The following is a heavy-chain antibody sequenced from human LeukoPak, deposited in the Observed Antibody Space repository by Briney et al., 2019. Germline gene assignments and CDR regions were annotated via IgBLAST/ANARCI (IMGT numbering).Heavy chain of an antibody. J-gene: IGHJ4*02. D-gene: IGHD5-18*01. CDR2: MNPNNGRT. V-gene: IGHV1-8*03. CDR1: GYMFTTYD. CDR3: ARGQWDSYGAWYFDP. Sequence: ASVKVSCKASGYMFTTYDMNWVRQASGQGPEWMGWMNPNNGRTGYAQKFQGRVTISRDTSTDTAYMELNSLTFEDTAVYYCARGQWDSYGAWYFDPWGQGTLVTVSS.